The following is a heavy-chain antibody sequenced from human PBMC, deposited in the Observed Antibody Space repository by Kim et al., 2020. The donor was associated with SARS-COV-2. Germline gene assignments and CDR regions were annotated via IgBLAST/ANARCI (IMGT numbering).Heavy chain of an antibody. V-gene: IGHV1-69*13. CDR1: GGTFSSYA. J-gene: IGHJ4*01. Sequence: SVKVSCKASGGTFSSYAISWVRQAPGQGLEWMGGIIPIFGTANYAQKFQGRVTITADESTSTAYMELSSLRSEDTAVYYCASTSSGSYRFDYWGRGTLVTVSS. CDR2: IIPIFGTA. CDR3: ASTSSGSYRFDY. D-gene: IGHD3-10*01.